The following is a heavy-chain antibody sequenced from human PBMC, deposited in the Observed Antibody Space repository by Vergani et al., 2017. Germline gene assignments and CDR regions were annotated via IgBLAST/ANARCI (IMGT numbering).Heavy chain of an antibody. V-gene: IGHV4-39*07. D-gene: IGHD2-15*01. CDR3: ARGTGCSGGSCYLSY. CDR1: GTSISGSSDY. Sequence: QLQLQESGPGLLKPSETLSLTCSVSGTSISGSSDYWGWIRQPPGKGLEWIGEINHSGSTNYNPSLKSRVTISVDTSKNQFSLKLSSVTAADTAVYYCARGTGCSGGSCYLSYWGQGTLVTVSS. J-gene: IGHJ4*02. CDR2: INHSGST.